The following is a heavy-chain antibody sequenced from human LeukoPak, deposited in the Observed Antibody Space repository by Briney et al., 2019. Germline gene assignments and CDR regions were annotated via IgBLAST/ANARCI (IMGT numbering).Heavy chain of an antibody. J-gene: IGHJ4*02. CDR2: ISNDGSNK. V-gene: IGHV3-30*18. Sequence: GRSLRLSCAASGFTFSSSGIHWVRQAPGKGLEWVGVISNDGSNKWYADSVKGRFTISRDNSKNTLYLQMNSLRAEDTAVYYCAKETGRWELEWGQGTLVTVSS. CDR1: GFTFSSSG. CDR3: AKETGRWELE. D-gene: IGHD1-26*01.